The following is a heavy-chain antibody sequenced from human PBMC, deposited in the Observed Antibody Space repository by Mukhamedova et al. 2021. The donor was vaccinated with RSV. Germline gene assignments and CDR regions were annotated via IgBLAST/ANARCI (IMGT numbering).Heavy chain of an antibody. J-gene: IGHJ4*02. D-gene: IGHD3-10*01. CDR2: ISYDGSNK. CDR3: ARGRNFGELPPDY. CDR1: TFSSYA. V-gene: IGHV3-30*04. Sequence: TFSSYAMHWVRQAPGKGLEWVAVISYDGSNKYYADSVKGRFTISRDNSKNTLYLQMNSLRAEDTAVYYCARGRNFGELPPDYWGQ.